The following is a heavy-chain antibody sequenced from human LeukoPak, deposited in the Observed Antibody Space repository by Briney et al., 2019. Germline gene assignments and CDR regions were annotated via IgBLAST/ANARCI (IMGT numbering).Heavy chain of an antibody. CDR3: ARVWTRHLAIDQHYFDL. D-gene: IGHD2-21*01. Sequence: SETLSLSCTVSGASISTRGYYWGWVRQSPGKGLEYVAAMSYTGSTFYNPSLRSRVTLSLGAPRTQFSRRLDSVTAEDTAVYYCARVWTRHLAIDQHYFDLWGQGSLVTVSS. J-gene: IGHJ4*02. CDR1: GASISTRGYY. V-gene: IGHV4-39*01. CDR2: MSYTGST.